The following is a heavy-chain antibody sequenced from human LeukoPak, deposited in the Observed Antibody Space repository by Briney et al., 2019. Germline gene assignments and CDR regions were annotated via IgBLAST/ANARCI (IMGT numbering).Heavy chain of an antibody. J-gene: IGHJ4*02. Sequence: ETLSLTCTVSGGSISSYYWSWIRQPPGKGLEWVSGISGSGDSTYYADSVKGRFTVSRDNSKNTLYMQMNSLRVEDTAVYYCAKDVIKGSPLWVDYFDYWGQGTLVTVSS. D-gene: IGHD5-18*01. CDR3: AKDVIKGSPLWVDYFDY. V-gene: IGHV3-23*01. CDR2: ISGSGDST. CDR1: GGSISSYY.